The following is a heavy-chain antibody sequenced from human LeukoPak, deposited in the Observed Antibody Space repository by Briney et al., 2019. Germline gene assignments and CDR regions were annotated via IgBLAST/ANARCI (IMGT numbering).Heavy chain of an antibody. CDR1: GGSFSGYY. D-gene: IGHD5-12*01. CDR2: INHSGST. J-gene: IGHJ6*03. Sequence: SETLSLTCAVYGGSFSGYYWSWIRQPPGKGLEWIGEINHSGSTNYNPSLKSRVTISVDTSKDQFSLKLSSVTAADTAVYYCARVATLTWGYYYYYMDVRGKGTTVTVSS. V-gene: IGHV4-34*01. CDR3: ARVATLTWGYYYYYMDV.